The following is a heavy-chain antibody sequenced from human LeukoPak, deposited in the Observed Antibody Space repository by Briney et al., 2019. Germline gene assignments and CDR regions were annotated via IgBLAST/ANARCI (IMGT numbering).Heavy chain of an antibody. CDR1: GFTFSTYW. CDR3: AKGKAPGLYYFDY. J-gene: IGHJ4*02. Sequence: GGSLRLSCAASGFTFSTYWMSWVRQAPGKGLEWVANIKQDGSEKYYVDSVKGRFTISRDNAKNSLYLQMNTLRPEDTAVYYCAKGKAPGLYYFDYWGQGTLVTVSS. V-gene: IGHV3-7*01. D-gene: IGHD7-27*01. CDR2: IKQDGSEK.